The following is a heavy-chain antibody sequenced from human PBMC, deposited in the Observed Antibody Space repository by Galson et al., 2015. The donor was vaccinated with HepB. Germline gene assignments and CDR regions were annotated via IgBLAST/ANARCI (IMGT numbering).Heavy chain of an antibody. Sequence: QAPGKGLEWVSYISSSSSYTNYADSVKGRFTISRDNAKNSLYLQMNSLRAEDTAVYYCARVGRNPSRDCSGGSCYLGYWGQGTLVTVSS. D-gene: IGHD2-15*01. V-gene: IGHV3-11*05. CDR3: ARVGRNPSRDCSGGSCYLGY. CDR2: ISSSSSYT. J-gene: IGHJ4*02.